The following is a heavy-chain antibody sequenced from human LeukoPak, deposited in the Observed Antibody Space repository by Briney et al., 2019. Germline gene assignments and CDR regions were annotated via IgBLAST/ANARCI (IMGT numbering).Heavy chain of an antibody. CDR3: ARDPPYYSSTWSSRYYFGY. Sequence: PGGSLRLSCAASGFTFSSYWMSWVRQAPGKGLEWVANIKQDGSEKYYVDSVKGRFTISRDNAKNSLYLQMNSLRAEDTAVYYCARDPPYYSSTWSSRYYFGYWGQGTLVTVSS. CDR2: IKQDGSEK. V-gene: IGHV3-7*03. J-gene: IGHJ4*02. D-gene: IGHD6-13*01. CDR1: GFTFSSYW.